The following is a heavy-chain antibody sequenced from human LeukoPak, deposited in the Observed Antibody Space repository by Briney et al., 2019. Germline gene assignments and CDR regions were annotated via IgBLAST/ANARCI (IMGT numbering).Heavy chain of an antibody. J-gene: IGHJ6*03. CDR3: ARHFRALRYFDWLIDYYYYMDV. V-gene: IGHV1-3*01. D-gene: IGHD3-9*01. CDR1: GYTFTSYA. Sequence: ASVKVSCKASGYTFTSYAMHWVRQAPGQRLEWMGWINAGNGNTKYSQEFQGRVTITRDTSASTAYMELSSLSSVTAADTAVYYCARHFRALRYFDWLIDYYYYMDVWGKGTTVTISS. CDR2: INAGNGNT.